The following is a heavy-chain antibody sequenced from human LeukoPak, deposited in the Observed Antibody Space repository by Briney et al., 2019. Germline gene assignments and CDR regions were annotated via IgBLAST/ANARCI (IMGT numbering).Heavy chain of an antibody. CDR2: IYSGGST. Sequence: PGGSLRLSCAASGFTVSSNYMSWVRQAPGRGLEWVSVIYSGGSTYYADFVKGRFTISRDNSKNTLYLQMNSLRAEDTAVYYCAKELRKYGIQSWGQGTLVTVSS. J-gene: IGHJ1*01. D-gene: IGHD1-14*01. V-gene: IGHV3-53*01. CDR1: GFTVSSNY. CDR3: AKELRKYGIQS.